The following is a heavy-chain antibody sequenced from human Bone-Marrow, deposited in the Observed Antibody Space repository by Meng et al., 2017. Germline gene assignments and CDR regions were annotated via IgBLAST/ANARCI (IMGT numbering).Heavy chain of an antibody. CDR1: GGSISSYY. Sequence: SETLSLTCTVSGGSISSYYWSWIRQPAGKGLEWIGRIYTSGSTNYNPSLKSRVTMSVDTSKNQFSLKLSSVTAADTAAYYCARDQTYYDILTRGDAFDIWGQGTMVTVSS. V-gene: IGHV4-4*07. J-gene: IGHJ3*02. D-gene: IGHD3-9*01. CDR2: IYTSGST. CDR3: ARDQTYYDILTRGDAFDI.